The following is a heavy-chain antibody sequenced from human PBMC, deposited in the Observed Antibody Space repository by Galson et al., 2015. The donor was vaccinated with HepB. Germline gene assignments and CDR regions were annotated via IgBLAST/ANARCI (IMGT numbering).Heavy chain of an antibody. Sequence: SLRLSCAASGFTFSSYDMHWVRQATGKGLEWVSAIGTAGDTYYPGSVKGRFTISRENAKNSLYLQMNSLRAGDTAVYYCARGASSSDAFDIWGQGTMVTVFS. V-gene: IGHV3-13*01. CDR3: ARGASSSDAFDI. CDR1: GFTFSSYD. J-gene: IGHJ3*02. D-gene: IGHD3-16*01. CDR2: IGTAGDT.